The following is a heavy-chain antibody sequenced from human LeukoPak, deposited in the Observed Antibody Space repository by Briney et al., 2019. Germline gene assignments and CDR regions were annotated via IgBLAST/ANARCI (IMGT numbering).Heavy chain of an antibody. D-gene: IGHD5-18*01. CDR2: ISGSGGNT. CDR1: GFTFSSYA. CDR3: ARGAAGFCYGL. V-gene: IGHV3-23*01. Sequence: GGSLRLSWAASGFTFSSYAMSWVRQAPGKGLEWVSTISGSGGNTYYADSGKGRFTISRDNSKNTLYLQMNRLRAEGTGVYFCARGAAGFCYGLWGRGTLVSLSS. J-gene: IGHJ4*02.